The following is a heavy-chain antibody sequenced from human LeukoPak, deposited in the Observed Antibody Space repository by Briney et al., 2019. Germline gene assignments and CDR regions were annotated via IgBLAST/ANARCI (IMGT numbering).Heavy chain of an antibody. CDR1: GGSISNSY. CDR2: IYYSGTT. D-gene: IGHD4-17*01. J-gene: IGHJ4*02. Sequence: SETLSLTCTVSGGSISNSYWSWIRQPPGKGLEWIGYIYYSGTTNYNPSLKSRVTMSVDTSKNQFSLRLTSVTAADTAVYYCARQSSLYGDYDFDCWGQGTLVTVSS. CDR3: ARQSSLYGDYDFDC. V-gene: IGHV4-59*08.